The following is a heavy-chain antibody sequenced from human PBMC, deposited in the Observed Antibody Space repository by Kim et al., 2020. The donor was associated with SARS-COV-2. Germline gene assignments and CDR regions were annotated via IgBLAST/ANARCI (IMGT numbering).Heavy chain of an antibody. J-gene: IGHJ3*02. CDR1: GGSISSYY. D-gene: IGHD3-22*01. CDR3: GGNTMIDAFDI. CDR2: IYYSGST. Sequence: SETLSLTCTVSGGSISSYYWSWIRQPPGKGLEWIGYIYYSGSTNYNPSLKSRVTISVDTSKNQFSLKLSSVTAADTAVYYCGGNTMIDAFDIWGQGTMVTVSS. V-gene: IGHV4-59*13.